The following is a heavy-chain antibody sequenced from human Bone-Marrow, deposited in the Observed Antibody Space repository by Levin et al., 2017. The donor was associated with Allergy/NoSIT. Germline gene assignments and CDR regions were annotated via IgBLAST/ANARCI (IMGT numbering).Heavy chain of an antibody. D-gene: IGHD3/OR15-3a*01. V-gene: IGHV3-74*01. J-gene: IGHJ4*02. Sequence: HAGGSLRLSCAASGFIFSNYWMHWARQAPGKGLMWVSRINLDGSITTYADSLRGRFTISRDSARNTLYLQMNSLTADDTAGYFCGRGGLEPVDFWGQGSLVTVSS. CDR2: INLDGSIT. CDR1: GFIFSNYW. CDR3: GRGGLEPVDF.